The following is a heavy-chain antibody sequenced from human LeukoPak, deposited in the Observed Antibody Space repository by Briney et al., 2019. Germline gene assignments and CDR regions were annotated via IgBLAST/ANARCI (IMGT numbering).Heavy chain of an antibody. J-gene: IGHJ4*02. CDR1: EFTFSSYA. CDR2: ISGSGGST. CDR3: AKDPSLITIFGVDFDY. Sequence: GGSLRLSCAASEFTFSSYAMSWVRQAPGKGLEWVSAISGSGGSTYYADSVKGRFTISRDNSKNTLYLQMNSLRAEDTAVYYCAKDPSLITIFGVDFDYWGQGTLVTVSS. D-gene: IGHD3-3*01. V-gene: IGHV3-23*01.